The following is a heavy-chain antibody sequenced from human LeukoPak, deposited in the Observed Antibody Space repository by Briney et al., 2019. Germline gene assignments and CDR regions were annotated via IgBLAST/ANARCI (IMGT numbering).Heavy chain of an antibody. D-gene: IGHD2-8*01. CDR1: GGGSFSDYY. J-gene: IGHJ4*02. Sequence: PSETLSLTCAVSGGGSFSDYYWTWIRQSPGKGLEWIGEIIHTGRTNYNPSLKSRLTISVDTSKNQFSLKLNSVTAADTAVYFCARGILVKVYAAFDYWGQGTLVAVSS. V-gene: IGHV4-34*12. CDR3: ARGILVKVYAAFDY. CDR2: IIHTGRT.